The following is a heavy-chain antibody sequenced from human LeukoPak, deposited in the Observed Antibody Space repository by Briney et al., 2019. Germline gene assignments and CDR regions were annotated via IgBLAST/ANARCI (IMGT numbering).Heavy chain of an antibody. J-gene: IGHJ4*02. D-gene: IGHD1-26*01. CDR3: AREGGTGWVDY. V-gene: IGHV4-39*07. Sequence: SETLSLTCTVSGGSISSSYYYWGWIRQPPGKGLEWIGTMYNSGSTNYNPSLESRVTISVDTSKNQFSLKLSSVTAADTAVYYCAREGGTGWVDYWGQGTLVTVSS. CDR2: MYNSGST. CDR1: GGSISSSYYY.